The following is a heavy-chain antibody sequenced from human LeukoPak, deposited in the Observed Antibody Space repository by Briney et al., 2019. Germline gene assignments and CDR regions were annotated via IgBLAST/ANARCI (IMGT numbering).Heavy chain of an antibody. CDR2: ISWDGRNM. CDR3: IKDMGFDLLKDAFDL. Sequence: GGSLRLSCAASGFSLDDYAMHWVRQAPGQGLEWVSSISWDGRNMAYAASVKGRFTISRDNAQNSLYLQMYSLKIKDTAFYYCIKDMGFDLLKDAFDLWGQGMLVTVSS. V-gene: IGHV3-9*01. D-gene: IGHD1-26*01. CDR1: GFSLDDYA. J-gene: IGHJ3*01.